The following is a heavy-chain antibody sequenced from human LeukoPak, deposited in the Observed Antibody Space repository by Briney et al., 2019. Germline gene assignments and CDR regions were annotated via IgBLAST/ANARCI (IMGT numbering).Heavy chain of an antibody. CDR1: GFTFDDYG. Sequence: GGSLRLSCAASGFTFDDYGMSWVRQAPGKGLEWVSGIDWNGGSTGYADSVKGRFTISRDNAKNSLYLQMNSLRAEDTALYYCARDSTNLGIVGARYFSYWGQGTLVIVSS. CDR3: ARDSTNLGIVGARYFSY. D-gene: IGHD1-26*01. CDR2: IDWNGGST. J-gene: IGHJ4*02. V-gene: IGHV3-20*04.